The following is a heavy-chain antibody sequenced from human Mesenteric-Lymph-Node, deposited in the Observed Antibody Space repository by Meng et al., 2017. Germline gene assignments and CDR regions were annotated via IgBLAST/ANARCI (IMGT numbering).Heavy chain of an antibody. Sequence: GESLKISCAASGFTFSSYAMHWVRQAPGKGLEWVAVISYDGSNKYYADSVKGRFTISRDNSKNTLYLQMNSLRAEDTAVYYCVRRKDLDVWGQGTTVTVSS. D-gene: IGHD1-14*01. V-gene: IGHV3-30*07. J-gene: IGHJ6*02. CDR2: ISYDGSNK. CDR3: VRRKDLDV. CDR1: GFTFSSYA.